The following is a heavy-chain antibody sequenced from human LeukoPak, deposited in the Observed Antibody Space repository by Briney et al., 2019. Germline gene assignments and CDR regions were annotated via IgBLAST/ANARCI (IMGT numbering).Heavy chain of an antibody. CDR2: IYPGVRT. CDR3: ARSAVTRAGVFDY. D-gene: IGHD4-17*01. CDR1: GVSFSSYY. Sequence: SETLSLTCTVSGVSFSSYYWTWIRQPAGKGLEWLGRIYPGVRTYYSHSLASRLTMSADTSKNQFSLNLRSMTAADTAVYFCARSAVTRAGVFDYWGRGILVTVSS. V-gene: IGHV4-4*07. J-gene: IGHJ4*02.